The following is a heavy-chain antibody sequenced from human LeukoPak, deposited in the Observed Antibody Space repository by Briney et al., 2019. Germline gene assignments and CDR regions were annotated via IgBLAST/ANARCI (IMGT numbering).Heavy chain of an antibody. V-gene: IGHV4-34*01. J-gene: IGHJ4*02. CDR3: ARGLGGSYSDY. CDR1: GGSFSGYY. CDR2: INHSGST. Sequence: SETLSLTCAVYGGSFSGYYWSWIRLPPGKGLEWIGEINHSGSTNYNPSLKSRVTISVDTSKNQFSLKLSSVTAADTAVYYCARGLGGSYSDYWGQGTLVTVSS. D-gene: IGHD1-26*01.